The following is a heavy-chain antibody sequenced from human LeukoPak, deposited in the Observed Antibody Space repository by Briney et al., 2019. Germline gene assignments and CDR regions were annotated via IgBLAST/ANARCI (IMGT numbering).Heavy chain of an antibody. D-gene: IGHD1-26*01. Sequence: GGSLRLSCAASGFTFDDYAMHWVRQAPGKGLEWVSGISWNSGSIGYADSVKGRFTISRDNAKNSLYLQMNSLRAEDTALYYCAKDRRAIVGATAGSQHWGQGTLVTVSS. CDR2: ISWNSGSI. CDR1: GFTFDDYA. CDR3: AKDRRAIVGATAGSQH. V-gene: IGHV3-9*01. J-gene: IGHJ1*01.